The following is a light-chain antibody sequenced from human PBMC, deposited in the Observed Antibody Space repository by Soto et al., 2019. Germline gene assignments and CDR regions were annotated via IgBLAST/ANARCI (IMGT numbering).Light chain of an antibody. CDR2: GAS. CDR1: QSISSN. J-gene: IGKJ4*01. Sequence: ELVLTPSPGTLSLSPGERATLSCRASQSISSNLAWYQQKPGQAPRLLIYGASTRAPDIPARFSGSGSGTEFTLTISSLQSADFAVYYCQHYNNWPPLTFGGGTKVDIK. V-gene: IGKV3-15*01. CDR3: QHYNNWPPLT.